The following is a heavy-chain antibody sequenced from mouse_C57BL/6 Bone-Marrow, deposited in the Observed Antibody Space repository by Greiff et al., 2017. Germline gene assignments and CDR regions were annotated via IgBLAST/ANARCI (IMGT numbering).Heavy chain of an antibody. D-gene: IGHD1-1*01. CDR2: IHPSDSDT. J-gene: IGHJ2*01. V-gene: IGHV1-74*01. CDR1: GYTFTSYW. Sequence: QVQLQQPGAELVKPGASVKVSCKASGYTFTSYWMHWVKQRPGQGLEWIGRIHPSDSDTNYNQKFKGQATLTVDKSSSTAYMQLSSLTSEDSAVYYCATPLIITEGYFDYWGQGTTLTVSS. CDR3: ATPLIITEGYFDY.